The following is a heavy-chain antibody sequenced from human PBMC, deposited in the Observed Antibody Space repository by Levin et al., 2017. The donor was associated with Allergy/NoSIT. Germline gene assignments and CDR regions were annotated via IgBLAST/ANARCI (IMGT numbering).Heavy chain of an antibody. Sequence: LSLTCAASGFTFSSYGMHWVRQAPGKGLEWVAVIWYDGSNKYYADSVKGRFTISRDNSKNTLYLQMNSLRAEDTAVYYCAREEINYYDSSGYPDYWGQGTLVTVSS. V-gene: IGHV3-33*01. D-gene: IGHD3-22*01. J-gene: IGHJ4*02. CDR1: GFTFSSYG. CDR2: IWYDGSNK. CDR3: AREEINYYDSSGYPDY.